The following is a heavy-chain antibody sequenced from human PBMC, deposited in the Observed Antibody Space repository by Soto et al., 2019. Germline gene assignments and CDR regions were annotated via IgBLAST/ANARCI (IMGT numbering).Heavy chain of an antibody. CDR3: ARDQGVVDTAIL. CDR1: GFTFSSYW. J-gene: IGHJ4*02. Sequence: PGGSLRLSCAASGFTFSSYWMHWVRQVPGKGMEWVSEIDSDGSRTDYADSVKGRFTISRDNAKNSLYLQMNSLRAEDTAVYYCARDQGVVDTAILWGQGTLVTV. CDR2: IDSDGSRT. V-gene: IGHV3-74*01. D-gene: IGHD5-18*01.